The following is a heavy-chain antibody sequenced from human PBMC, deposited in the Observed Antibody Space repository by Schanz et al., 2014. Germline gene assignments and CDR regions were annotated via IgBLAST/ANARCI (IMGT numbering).Heavy chain of an antibody. V-gene: IGHV3-21*05. J-gene: IGHJ6*02. CDR2: ISHNSHYT. D-gene: IGHD6-13*01. CDR1: GFTFSSYG. Sequence: VQLVESGGGVVQPGKSLRLSCAASGFTFSSYGMHWVRQAPGKGLEWVSYISHNSHYTNYADSVKGRFTISRDNSKNTLYLQMNSLRAEDTAVYYCARDRQQLVGRIGYYYGMDVWGQGTVVTVSS. CDR3: ARDRQQLVGRIGYYYGMDV.